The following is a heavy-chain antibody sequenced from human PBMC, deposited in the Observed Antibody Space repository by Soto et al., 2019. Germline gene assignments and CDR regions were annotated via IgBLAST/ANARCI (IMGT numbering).Heavy chain of an antibody. CDR2: IDYSGST. CDR3: ARQIAAGSFTYYFDS. CDR1: GDSISSGAYY. J-gene: IGHJ4*02. Sequence: PSETLSLTCTVSGDSISSGAYYWAWIRQHPVKGLEWIGYIDYSGSTHHNPSLKSRDTISIDTSKNQFSLKLSSVTAADTAVYYCARQIAAGSFTYYFDSWGQGTLVTVSS. V-gene: IGHV4-31*03. D-gene: IGHD6-13*01.